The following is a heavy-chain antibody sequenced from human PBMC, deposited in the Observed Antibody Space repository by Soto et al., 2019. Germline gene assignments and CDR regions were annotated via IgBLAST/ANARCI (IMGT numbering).Heavy chain of an antibody. Sequence: EVQLLESGGGLVQPGGSLRLSCAASGFTFSSYAMSWVRQAPGKGLEWVSAISGSGGSTYYADSVKGRFTISRDNSKNTLYLQMNSLRAEDTAVYYCAKDPGGSRSYYYWYFDLWGRGTLVTVSS. CDR2: ISGSGGST. CDR1: GFTFSSYA. CDR3: AKDPGGSRSYYYWYFDL. V-gene: IGHV3-23*01. D-gene: IGHD3-10*01. J-gene: IGHJ2*01.